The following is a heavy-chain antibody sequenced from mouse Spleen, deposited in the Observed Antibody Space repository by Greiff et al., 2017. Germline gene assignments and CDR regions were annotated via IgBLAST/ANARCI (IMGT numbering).Heavy chain of an antibody. V-gene: IGHV1-7*01. CDR1: GYTFTSYW. CDR2: INPSSGYT. CDR3: ARGGSHWYFDV. D-gene: IGHD1-1*02. J-gene: IGHJ1*01. Sequence: VQRVESGAELAKPGASVKLSCKASGYTFTSYWMHWVKQRPGQGLEWIGYINPSSGYTKYNQKFKDKATLTADKSSSTAYMQLSSLTYEDSAVYYCARGGSHWYFDVWGAGTTVTVSS.